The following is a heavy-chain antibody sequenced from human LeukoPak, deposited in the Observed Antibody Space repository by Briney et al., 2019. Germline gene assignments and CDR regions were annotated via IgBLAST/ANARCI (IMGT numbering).Heavy chain of an antibody. CDR2: IYYSGST. CDR3: AREFSYGDYEHGREHFDY. Sequence: SETLSLTCTVSGGSISSYYWSWIRQPPGKGLEWIGYIYYSGSTNYNPSLKSRVTISVKTSKNQFSLKLSSVTAADTAVYYCAREFSYGDYEHGREHFDYWGQGTLVTVSS. V-gene: IGHV4-59*01. J-gene: IGHJ4*02. CDR1: GGSISSYY. D-gene: IGHD4-17*01.